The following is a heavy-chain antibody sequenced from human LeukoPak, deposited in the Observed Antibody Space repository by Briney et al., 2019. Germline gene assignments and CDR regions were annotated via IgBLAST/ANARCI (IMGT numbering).Heavy chain of an antibody. CDR3: ARASAYYGSGGYYYL. V-gene: IGHV1-18*01. Sequence: ASVKVSCKASGYTFTSYGISWVRQAPGQGLEWMGWISAYNGNTNYAQKLQGRVTMTTDTSTSTAYMELRSLRSDDTAVYYCARASAYYGSGGYYYLWGQGTRVTVSS. J-gene: IGHJ4*02. CDR2: ISAYNGNT. D-gene: IGHD3-10*01. CDR1: GYTFTSYG.